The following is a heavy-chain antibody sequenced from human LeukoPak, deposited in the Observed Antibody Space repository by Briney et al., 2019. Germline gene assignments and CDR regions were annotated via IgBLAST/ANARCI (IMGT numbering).Heavy chain of an antibody. CDR2: INHSGST. D-gene: IGHD3-3*01. J-gene: IGHJ6*03. Sequence: SETLSLTCAVYGGSLSGYYWSWIRQPPGKGLEWIGEINHSGSTNYNPSLKSRVTISVDTSKNQFSLKLSSVTAADTAVYYCARYTRSKSKKSDYDFWSGYYTYYYYYYMDVWGKGTTVTVSS. CDR3: ARYTRSKSKKSDYDFWSGYYTYYYYYYMDV. CDR1: GGSLSGYY. V-gene: IGHV4-34*01.